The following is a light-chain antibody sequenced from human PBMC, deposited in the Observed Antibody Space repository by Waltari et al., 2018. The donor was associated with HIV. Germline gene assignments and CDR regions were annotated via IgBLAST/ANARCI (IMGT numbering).Light chain of an antibody. V-gene: IGLV6-57*03. CDR2: EDN. J-gene: IGLJ1*01. Sequence: NFMLTQPHSVSESPGKTVTISCARSSGSLADNHVQWYQQRPGTVPTPVIYEDNQRPSGVPDRFSGSIDSSSNSASLTISELKTEDEADYYCQSYDGTNPCVVGTGTRVTVL. CDR3: QSYDGTNPCV. CDR1: SGSLADNH.